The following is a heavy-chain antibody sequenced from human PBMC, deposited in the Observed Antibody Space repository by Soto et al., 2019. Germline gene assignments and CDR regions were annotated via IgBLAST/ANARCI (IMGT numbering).Heavy chain of an antibody. CDR3: ARRGFWSGFT. CDR1: GDSINSGDFY. CDR2: IYYSGSI. J-gene: IGHJ5*02. Sequence: LSLTCTVSGDSINSGDFYWSWIRQPPGKGLQFIGYIYYSGSIHYDPSLNGRVTISVDTSKNQFSLKVTSVTAADTAVYYCARRGFWSGFTWGQGTLVTVSS. V-gene: IGHV4-30-4*01. D-gene: IGHD3-3*01.